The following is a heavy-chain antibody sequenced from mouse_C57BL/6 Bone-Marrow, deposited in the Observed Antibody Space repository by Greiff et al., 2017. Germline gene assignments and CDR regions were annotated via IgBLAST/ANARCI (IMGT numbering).Heavy chain of an antibody. CDR1: GYTFTSYW. V-gene: IGHV1-69*01. CDR3: ASREGFDY. J-gene: IGHJ2*01. CDR2: IDPSDSYT. Sequence: VQLQQPGAELVMPGASVKLSCKASGYTFTSYWMHWVKQRPGQGLEWIGEIDPSDSYTNYNQKFKGKSTLTVDKSSSTACMQLSSLTSEDSAVYYCASREGFDYWGQGTTLTVSS.